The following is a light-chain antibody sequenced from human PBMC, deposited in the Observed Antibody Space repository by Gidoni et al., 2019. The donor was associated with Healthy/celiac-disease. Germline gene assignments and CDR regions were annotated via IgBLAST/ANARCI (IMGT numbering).Light chain of an antibody. V-gene: IGKV3-11*01. Sequence: EIVFPQSPATLSLSPGARATLSCTASQSVSSYLDWYQQKPGQAPRLLIYDASNRATGIPARFSGSGSETDFTLTISSLEPEDFAVYYCQPRSNSFTFGPGTKVDIK. CDR3: QPRSNSFT. CDR2: DAS. CDR1: QSVSSY. J-gene: IGKJ3*01.